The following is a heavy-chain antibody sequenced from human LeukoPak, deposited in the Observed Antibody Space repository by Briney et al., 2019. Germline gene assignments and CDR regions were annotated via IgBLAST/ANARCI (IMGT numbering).Heavy chain of an antibody. CDR3: ARDRGPYSGYDSYYFDY. J-gene: IGHJ4*02. Sequence: NPSETLSLTCTVSGGSISSGGYYWSWIRQHPGKGLEWIGYIYYSGSTYYNPSLKSRVTISVDTSKNQFSLKLSCVTAADTAVYYCARDRGPYSGYDSYYFDYWGQGTLVTVSS. D-gene: IGHD5-12*01. CDR1: GGSISSGGYY. CDR2: IYYSGST. V-gene: IGHV4-31*03.